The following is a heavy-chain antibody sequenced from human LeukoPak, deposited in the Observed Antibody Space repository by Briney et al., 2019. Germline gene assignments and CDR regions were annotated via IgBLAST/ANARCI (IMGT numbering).Heavy chain of an antibody. CDR2: ISAYNGNT. J-gene: IGHJ6*02. CDR3: ARGGPTPTGWFGELLPNFNDPYGMDV. V-gene: IGHV1-18*01. D-gene: IGHD3-10*01. CDR1: GYTFTSYG. Sequence: ASVKVSCKASGYTFTSYGISWVRQAPGQGLEWMGWISAYNGNTTYAQKLQGRVTMTTDTSTSTAYMELRSLRSDDTAVYCCARGGPTPTGWFGELLPNFNDPYGMDVWGQGTTVTVSS.